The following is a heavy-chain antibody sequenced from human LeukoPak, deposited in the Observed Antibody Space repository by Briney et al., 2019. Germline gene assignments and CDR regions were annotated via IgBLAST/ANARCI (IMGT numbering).Heavy chain of an antibody. J-gene: IGHJ6*03. V-gene: IGHV4-59*11. D-gene: IGHD2-8*02. Sequence: PSETLSLTCTVSGGSISSHYWSWIRQPPGKGLEWIGYIYYSGSTNYNPSLKSRVTISVDTSKNQFSLKLSSVTAVDTAVYYCARGGGVAARDRRYYYYMDVWGKGTTVTVSS. CDR3: ARGGGVAARDRRYYYYMDV. CDR1: GGSISSHY. CDR2: IYYSGST.